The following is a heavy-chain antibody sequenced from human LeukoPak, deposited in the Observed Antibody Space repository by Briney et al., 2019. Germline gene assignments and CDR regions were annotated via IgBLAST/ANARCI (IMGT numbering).Heavy chain of an antibody. J-gene: IGHJ6*03. CDR2: TYYRSKWFN. CDR3: ARADSNYYYMDV. D-gene: IGHD6-13*01. Sequence: SQTLSLTCAISGDSVSSDSAAWLWIRQSPSRGLEWLGRTYYRSKWFNDYAVSVKSRVTINPDTSKNQFSLQLNSVTPEDTAVYYGARADSNYYYMDVWGKGTTVTVS. CDR1: GDSVSSDSAA. V-gene: IGHV6-1*01.